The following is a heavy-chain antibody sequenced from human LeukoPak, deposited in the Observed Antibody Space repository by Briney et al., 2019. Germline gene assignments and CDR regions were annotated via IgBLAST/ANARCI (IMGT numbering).Heavy chain of an antibody. Sequence: GGSLRLSCAASGFSFDDYGMSWVRQVPGKGLEWVSGISWNGGRTAYAESVKGRFTISRDNAKNSLYLQMNSLRVEDMALYYCARHTAMSKYYYYGMDVWGQGTTVTASS. CDR2: ISWNGGRT. V-gene: IGHV3-20*04. D-gene: IGHD5-18*01. J-gene: IGHJ6*02. CDR1: GFSFDDYG. CDR3: ARHTAMSKYYYYGMDV.